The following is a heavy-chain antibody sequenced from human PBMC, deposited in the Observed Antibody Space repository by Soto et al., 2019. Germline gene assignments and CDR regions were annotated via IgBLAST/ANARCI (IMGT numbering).Heavy chain of an antibody. D-gene: IGHD6-6*01. J-gene: IGHJ4*02. V-gene: IGHV3-30*18. CDR1: GFTFSSYG. CDR3: AQERYSSSSPDFDY. CDR2: ISYDGSNK. Sequence: QVQLVESGGGVVQPGRSLRLSCAASGFTFSSYGMHWVRQAPGKGLEWVAVISYDGSNKYYADSVKGRFTISRDNAKNTLYLQMNSLRAEDTAVYYCAQERYSSSSPDFDYWGQGTLVTVSS.